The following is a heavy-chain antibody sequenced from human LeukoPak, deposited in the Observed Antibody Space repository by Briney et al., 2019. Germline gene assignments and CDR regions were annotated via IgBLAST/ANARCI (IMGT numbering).Heavy chain of an antibody. V-gene: IGHV4-39*01. CDR3: ARQLPTAAADTRGYFDY. J-gene: IGHJ4*01. Sequence: PSETLSLTCSVSGCSISNDDYYWGWMPQAPGKGLEWIGSMFYGGTNHYNPALKSRATISVDTSKNQFSLKLTSVTAADAAIYYCARQLPTAAADTRGYFDYWGQGAVVTVSS. CDR2: MFYGGTN. CDR1: GCSISNDDYY. D-gene: IGHD6-13*01.